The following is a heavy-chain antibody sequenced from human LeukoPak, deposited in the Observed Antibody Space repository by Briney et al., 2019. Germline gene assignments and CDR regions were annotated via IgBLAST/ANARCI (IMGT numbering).Heavy chain of an antibody. D-gene: IGHD3-22*01. CDR1: GGSFSGYY. CDR2: INHSGST. Sequence: PSETLSLTCAVYGGSFSGYYWSWIRQPPGKGLEWIGEINHSGSTNYNPSLKSRVTISVDTSKNQFSLKLSSVTAADTAVYYCANYDSFKFDYWGQGTLVTVSS. V-gene: IGHV4-34*01. J-gene: IGHJ4*02. CDR3: ANYDSFKFDY.